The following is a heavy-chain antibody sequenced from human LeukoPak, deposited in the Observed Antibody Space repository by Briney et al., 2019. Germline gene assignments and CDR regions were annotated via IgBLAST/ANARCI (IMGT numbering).Heavy chain of an antibody. D-gene: IGHD5-12*01. V-gene: IGHV4-4*07. Sequence: SETLSLTCTVSGDSISIYFWSWIRQPAGKGLEWVGRVYTSGSTNYNPSLKNRVTMSVDTSKNQFSLKLTSVTAADTAVYYCSRRGYSGYDPAFDIWGQGTMVTVSS. CDR3: SRRGYSGYDPAFDI. CDR2: VYTSGST. CDR1: GDSISIYF. J-gene: IGHJ3*02.